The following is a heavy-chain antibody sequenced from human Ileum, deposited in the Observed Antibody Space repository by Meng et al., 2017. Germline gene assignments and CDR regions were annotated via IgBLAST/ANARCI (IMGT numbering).Heavy chain of an antibody. Sequence: VQLVEVGGGIVQPGESLRLSCAASGFTFSNYWMPWVRQAPGKGLEWVANMNQDGSAKVYVDSVKGRFTISRDNTKNSLYLHMNSLRVEDTAVYYCARDSGGFVPADYWGQGVMVTVSS. J-gene: IGHJ4*02. CDR3: ARDSGGFVPADY. CDR1: GFTFSNYW. D-gene: IGHD5-12*01. CDR2: MNQDGSAK. V-gene: IGHV3-7*01.